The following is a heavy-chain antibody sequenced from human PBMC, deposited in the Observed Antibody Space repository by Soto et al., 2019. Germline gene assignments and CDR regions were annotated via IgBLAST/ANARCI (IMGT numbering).Heavy chain of an antibody. CDR2: IRSDNDNT. CDR3: ARCSRSDLWSDSKSPTYYFDY. D-gene: IGHD3-3*01. V-gene: IGHV1-18*01. J-gene: IGHJ4*02. Sequence: ASVKVSCKASGYTFTNYGITWVRQAPGQGLEWMGWIRSDNDNTNYAHRLQGRGTMTTDTSTTTTYMELRSLRSDDTAVYYCARCSRSDLWSDSKSPTYYFDYWGQGTLVTVSS. CDR1: GYTFTNYG.